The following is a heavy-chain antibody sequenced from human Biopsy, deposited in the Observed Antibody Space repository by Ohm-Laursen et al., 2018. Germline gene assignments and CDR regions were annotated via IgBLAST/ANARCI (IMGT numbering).Heavy chain of an antibody. J-gene: IGHJ4*02. Sequence: ASVKVSCKVSEYTLTELPIHWVRRAPGRGLEWMGGFAPENGKTIYAQKFQGRVTMTEDTSTDTAYMELSSLRSEDTAVYYCAADINVWNVNYWGQGTQVTVSS. CDR1: EYTLTELP. CDR3: AADINVWNVNY. V-gene: IGHV1-24*01. D-gene: IGHD1-1*01. CDR2: FAPENGKT.